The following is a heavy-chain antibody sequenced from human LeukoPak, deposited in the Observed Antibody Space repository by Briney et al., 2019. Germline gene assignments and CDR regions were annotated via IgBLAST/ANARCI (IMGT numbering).Heavy chain of an antibody. CDR1: GCTFSSYA. Sequence: GSSVKVSCKASGCTFSSYAISWVRQAPGQGLEWMGRIIPIFGIANYAQKFQGRVTITADKSTSTAYMELSSLRSEDTAVYYCARREDGFDYWGQGTLVTVSS. CDR3: ARREDGFDY. V-gene: IGHV1-69*04. CDR2: IIPIFGIA. J-gene: IGHJ4*02.